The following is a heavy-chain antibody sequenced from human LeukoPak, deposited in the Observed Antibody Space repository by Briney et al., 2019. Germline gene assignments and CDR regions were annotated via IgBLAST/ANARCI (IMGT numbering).Heavy chain of an antibody. J-gene: IGHJ4*02. Sequence: ASVKVCCKASGYTFTGYYMHWVRQAPGQGLEWMGWINPNSGGTNYAQKFQGRVTMTRDTSISTAYMELSRLRSDDTAVYYCARVGNTNPILWFGELSYYFDYWGQGTLVTVSS. D-gene: IGHD3-10*01. V-gene: IGHV1-2*02. CDR2: INPNSGGT. CDR1: GYTFTGYY. CDR3: ARVGNTNPILWFGELSYYFDY.